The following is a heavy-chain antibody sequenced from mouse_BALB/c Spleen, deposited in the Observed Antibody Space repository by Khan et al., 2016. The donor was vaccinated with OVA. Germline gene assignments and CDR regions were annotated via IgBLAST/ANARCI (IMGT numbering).Heavy chain of an antibody. Sequence: VQLQQSGAELARPGVAVKISCKGSGYTFTDFAMHWVKRGHTKSLEWIGVISTYYGDADYNQKFKDKASMTVDKSSSTAYMELARLTSEDSAIYYCVRGGRFAYWGQGTLVTVSA. D-gene: IGHD1-1*02. CDR2: ISTYYGDA. V-gene: IGHV1S137*01. J-gene: IGHJ3*01. CDR1: GYTFTDFA. CDR3: VRGGRFAY.